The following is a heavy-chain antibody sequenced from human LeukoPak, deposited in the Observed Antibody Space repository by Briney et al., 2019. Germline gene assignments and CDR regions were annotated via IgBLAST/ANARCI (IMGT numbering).Heavy chain of an antibody. CDR3: ARVFSGWYFYFDS. D-gene: IGHD6-19*01. V-gene: IGHV3-74*01. CDR1: GFTFSSYW. J-gene: IGHJ4*02. CDR2: INSDGSST. Sequence: GSLRLSCAASGFTFSSYWMHWVRQAPGKGLVWVSRINSDGSSTTYADSVKGRFTVSRDNAKNTLYLQMNSLRAEDTAMYYCARVFSGWYFYFDSWGQGTLVTVSS.